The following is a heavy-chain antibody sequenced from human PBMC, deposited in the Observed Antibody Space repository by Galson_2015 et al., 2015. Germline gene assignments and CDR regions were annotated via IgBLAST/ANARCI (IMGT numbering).Heavy chain of an antibody. Sequence: SLRLSCAASGFTFGGFAMNWVCQAPGKGLEWVAVIWYDGSNKYYADSVKGRFTISRDNSKNTLYLQMNSLRAEDTAVYYCAKDRLIVTRRAFDIWGQGTMVTVSS. V-gene: IGHV3-33*06. CDR1: GFTFGGFA. CDR3: AKDRLIVTRRAFDI. J-gene: IGHJ3*02. D-gene: IGHD2/OR15-2a*01. CDR2: IWYDGSNK.